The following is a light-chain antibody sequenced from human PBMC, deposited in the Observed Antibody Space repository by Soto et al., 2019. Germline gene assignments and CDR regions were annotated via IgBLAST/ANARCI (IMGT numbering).Light chain of an antibody. J-gene: IGLJ2*01. V-gene: IGLV1-44*01. CDR2: SNN. CDR1: NSNIGKNT. Sequence: QSVLTQPPSASGTPGQRLSISCSGSNSNIGKNTVNWYQQLPRTAPKLLIYSNNQRPSGVPERFSGSKSGTSASLAISGLQSEDEADYYCAAWDDSLNGHVVFGGGT. CDR3: AAWDDSLNGHVV.